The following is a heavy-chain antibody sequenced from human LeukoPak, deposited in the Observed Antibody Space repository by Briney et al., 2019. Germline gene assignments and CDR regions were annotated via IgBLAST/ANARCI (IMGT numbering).Heavy chain of an antibody. D-gene: IGHD6-19*01. V-gene: IGHV3-7*01. J-gene: IGHJ3*02. CDR1: GFTFSSYW. CDR3: ARENIAVAPGDDAFDI. Sequence: PGGSLRLSCAASGFTFSSYWMSWVRQAPGKGLEWVANIKYDGSEKYFVGSVKGRFTISRDNAKNSVFLQMNSLRVEDMAVYYCARENIAVAPGDDAFDIWGQGTMVTVSS. CDR2: IKYDGSEK.